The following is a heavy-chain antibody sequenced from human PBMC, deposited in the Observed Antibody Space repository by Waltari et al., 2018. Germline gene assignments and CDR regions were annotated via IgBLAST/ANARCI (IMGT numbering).Heavy chain of an antibody. CDR3: ARGGVAAAGIYYFDY. Sequence: QVQLQQWGAGLLKPSETLSLTCAVYGGSFSGYYWSWIRQPPGKGLEWIGEINHSGSTNYHPSLKSRVTISVDTSKNQFSLKLSSVTAADTAVYYCARGGVAAAGIYYFDYWGQGTLVTVSS. CDR2: INHSGST. J-gene: IGHJ4*02. D-gene: IGHD6-13*01. V-gene: IGHV4-34*01. CDR1: GGSFSGYY.